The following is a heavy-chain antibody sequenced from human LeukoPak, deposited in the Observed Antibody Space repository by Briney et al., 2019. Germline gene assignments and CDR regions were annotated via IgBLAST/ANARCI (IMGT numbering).Heavy chain of an antibody. CDR1: GVSMNYYF. Sequence: SQTLSLTCTVSGVSMNYYFWNWIRQPAGKGLEWIGRIYTSGSTNYNPSLKSRVTMSVDTSKNQFSLKLSSVTAADTAVYYCARVNFDWLPERNWFDPWGQGTLVTVSS. D-gene: IGHD3-9*01. J-gene: IGHJ5*02. V-gene: IGHV4-4*07. CDR3: ARVNFDWLPERNWFDP. CDR2: IYTSGST.